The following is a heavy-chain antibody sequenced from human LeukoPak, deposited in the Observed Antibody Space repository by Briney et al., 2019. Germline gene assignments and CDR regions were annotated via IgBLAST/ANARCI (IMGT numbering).Heavy chain of an antibody. CDR2: IYYSGST. CDR1: GGSISSSSYY. CDR3: ARLSIAARYYFDY. V-gene: IGHV4-39*01. J-gene: IGHJ4*02. D-gene: IGHD6-6*01. Sequence: SETLSLTCTVSGGSISSSSYYWGWIRQPPGKGLEWIGSIYYSGSTYYNPSLKSRVTISVDTSKNQFSLKLSSVTAADTAVYYCARLSIAARYYFDYWGQGTLVTVSS.